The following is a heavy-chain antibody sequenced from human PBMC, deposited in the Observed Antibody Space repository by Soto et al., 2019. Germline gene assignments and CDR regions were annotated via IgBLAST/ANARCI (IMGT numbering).Heavy chain of an antibody. Sequence: QVQLVQSGAEVRKPGASVKLSCQASGYTFTHYYIHWVRQAPGLGLEWLGIINPDTGTTSYAQTFQGRVTLTTDTSASTVYLELSGLAAEDTAVYYCANCPIYGGDSYFAYWGQGTLVTVSS. D-gene: IGHD2-21*01. J-gene: IGHJ4*02. CDR3: ANCPIYGGDSYFAY. V-gene: IGHV1-46*01. CDR2: INPDTGTT. CDR1: GYTFTHYY.